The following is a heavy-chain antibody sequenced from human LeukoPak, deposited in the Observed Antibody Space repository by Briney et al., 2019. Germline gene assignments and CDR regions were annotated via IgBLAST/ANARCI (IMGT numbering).Heavy chain of an antibody. CDR2: ISGSGGAT. Sequence: GGSLRLSCAASGFTFSNFAWSWVRQAPGKRLEWVSGISGSGGATYYADSVKGRFTISRDNSKNTLYLQMNSLRAEDTAVYYCAKAANVAGTLSPGFDPWGQGTLVTVSS. J-gene: IGHJ5*02. CDR1: GFTFSNFA. CDR3: AKAANVAGTLSPGFDP. V-gene: IGHV3-23*01. D-gene: IGHD6-19*01.